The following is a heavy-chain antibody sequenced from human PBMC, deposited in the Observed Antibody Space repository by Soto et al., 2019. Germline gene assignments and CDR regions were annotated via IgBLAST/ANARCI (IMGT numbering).Heavy chain of an antibody. V-gene: IGHV3-21*01. J-gene: IGHJ4*02. D-gene: IGHD3-22*01. CDR2: ITSSGSFI. CDR3: ARVPAASDRTAFYYVSKFFYFDY. CDR1: GFTFSNST. Sequence: GGSLRLSCAASGFTFSNSTMNWVRQAPGKGLEWVACITSSGSFIYYADSMKGRFTISRDDARKSLYLQMNSLRAEDTAVYYCARVPAASDRTAFYYVSKFFYFDYWGRGTQVTVSS.